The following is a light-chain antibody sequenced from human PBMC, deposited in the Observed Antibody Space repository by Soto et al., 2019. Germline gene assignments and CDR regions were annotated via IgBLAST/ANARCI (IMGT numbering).Light chain of an antibody. CDR3: QQSYRTPLT. CDR1: QSISSY. Sequence: DIQMTQSPSSLSPSVGNRVTITCRASQSISSYLNWYQQKPGKAPNLLIYDASSLQSGVPSRFSGSGGGTDFTLSISSVQPEDFATYYCQQSYRTPLTFGQGTKVEIK. CDR2: DAS. J-gene: IGKJ4*01. V-gene: IGKV1-39*01.